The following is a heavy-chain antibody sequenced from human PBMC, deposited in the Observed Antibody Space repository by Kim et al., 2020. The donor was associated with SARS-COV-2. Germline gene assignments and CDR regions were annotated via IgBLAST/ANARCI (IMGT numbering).Heavy chain of an antibody. Sequence: YHPSLKCRVTRSVDTSKNQFSLKLSSVTAADTAVYYCARGRVEMATIFDYWGQGTLVTVSS. V-gene: IGHV4-59*09. J-gene: IGHJ4*02. CDR3: ARGRVEMATIFDY. D-gene: IGHD5-12*01.